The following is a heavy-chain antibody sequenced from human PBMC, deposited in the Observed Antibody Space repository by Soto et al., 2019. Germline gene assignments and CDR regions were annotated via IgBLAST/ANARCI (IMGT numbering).Heavy chain of an antibody. CDR2: IKQDGSEK. Sequence: GGSLRLSCAASGFTFSSYWMSWVRQAPGKGLEWVANIKQDGSEKYYVDSVKGRFTISRDNAKNSLYLQMNSLRAEDMAVYYCARDLSGGSGSYHEDWFDPWGQGTLVTVSS. D-gene: IGHD3-10*01. CDR3: ARDLSGGSGSYHEDWFDP. CDR1: GFTFSSYW. J-gene: IGHJ5*02. V-gene: IGHV3-7*01.